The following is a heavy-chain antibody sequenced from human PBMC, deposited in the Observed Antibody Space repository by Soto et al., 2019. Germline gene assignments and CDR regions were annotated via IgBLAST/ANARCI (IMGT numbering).Heavy chain of an antibody. CDR1: GGSFSGYY. D-gene: IGHD3-3*01. J-gene: IGHJ4*02. CDR3: AISYYDFWSGYYAYGDFDY. CDR2: INHSGST. Sequence: LSLTCAVYGGSFSGYYWSWIRQAPGKGLEWIGEINHSGSTNYNPSLKSRVTIPVDTSKNQFSLKLSSVTAADTAVYYCAISYYDFWSGYYAYGDFDYWGQGTLVTVSS. V-gene: IGHV4-34*01.